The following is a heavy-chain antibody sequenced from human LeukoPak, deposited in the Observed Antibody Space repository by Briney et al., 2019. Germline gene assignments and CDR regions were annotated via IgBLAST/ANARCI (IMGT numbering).Heavy chain of an antibody. D-gene: IGHD3-10*01. J-gene: IGHJ6*03. CDR3: ARAYYYGSGSYYNPYYYYYYYYMDV. Sequence: GASVKVSCKASGYTFTSYGISWERQAPGQGLEWMGWISAYNGNTNYAQKLQGRVTMTTDTSTSTAYMELRSLRSDDTAVYYCARAYYYGSGSYYNPYYYYYYYYMDVWGKGTTVTVSS. V-gene: IGHV1-18*01. CDR2: ISAYNGNT. CDR1: GYTFTSYG.